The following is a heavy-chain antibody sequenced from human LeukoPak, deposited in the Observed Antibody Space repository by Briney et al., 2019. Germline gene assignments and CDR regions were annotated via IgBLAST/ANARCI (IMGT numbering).Heavy chain of an antibody. CDR1: GGSISSGDYY. CDR3: ASSIFGVVIGHNWFDP. J-gene: IGHJ5*02. V-gene: IGHV4-30-4*08. Sequence: SQTLSLTCTVSGGSISSGDYYWGWIRQPPGKGLEWIGYIYYSGSTYYNPSLKSRVTISVDTSKNQFSLKLSSVTAADTAVYYCASSIFGVVIGHNWFDPWGQGTLVTVSS. CDR2: IYYSGST. D-gene: IGHD3-3*01.